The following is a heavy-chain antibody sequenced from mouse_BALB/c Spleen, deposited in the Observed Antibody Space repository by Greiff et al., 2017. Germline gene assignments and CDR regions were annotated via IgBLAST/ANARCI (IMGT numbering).Heavy chain of an antibody. V-gene: IGHV2-3*01. CDR2: IWGDGST. Sequence: QVQLKESGPGLVAPSQSLSITCTVSGFSLTSYGVSWVRQPPGKGLEWLGVIWGDGSTNYHSALISRLSISKDNSKSQVFLKRNSLQTDDTATYYCAKQGYGYDEAFRYWYFDVWGAGTTVTVSS. D-gene: IGHD2-2*01. CDR3: AKQGYGYDEAFRYWYFDV. CDR1: GFSLTSYG. J-gene: IGHJ1*01.